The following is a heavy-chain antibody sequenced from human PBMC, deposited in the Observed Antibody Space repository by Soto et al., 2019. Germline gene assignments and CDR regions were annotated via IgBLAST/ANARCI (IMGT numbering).Heavy chain of an antibody. D-gene: IGHD6-25*01. CDR2: ISYDGSNK. V-gene: IGHV3-30*18. J-gene: IGHJ4*02. CDR3: AKEGQRAYDY. CDR1: GFTFSSYG. Sequence: QVQLVESGGGVVQPGRSLRLSCAASGFTFSSYGMHWVRQAPGKGLEWVAVISYDGSNKYYADSVKGRFTISRDNSKNTLYLQMNSLRAEDTAVYYCAKEGQRAYDYWGQGTLVTGSS.